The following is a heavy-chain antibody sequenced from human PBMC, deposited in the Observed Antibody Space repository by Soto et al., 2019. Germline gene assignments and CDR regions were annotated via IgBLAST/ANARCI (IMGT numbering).Heavy chain of an antibody. V-gene: IGHV4-59*01. CDR3: ARNSFVYSSSVAYYYYYMDV. CDR2: IYYSGST. CDR1: GGSISSYY. J-gene: IGHJ6*03. D-gene: IGHD6-6*01. Sequence: SETLSITCTVSGGSISSYYWSWIRQPPGKGLEWIGYIYYSGSTNYNPSLKSRVTISVDTSKNQFSLKLSSVTAADTAVYYCARNSFVYSSSVAYYYYYMDVWGKGTTVTVSS.